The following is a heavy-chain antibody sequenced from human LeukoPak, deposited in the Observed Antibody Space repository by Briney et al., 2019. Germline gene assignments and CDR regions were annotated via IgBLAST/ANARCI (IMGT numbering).Heavy chain of an antibody. CDR3: ARTKVYSGRYYFDY. CDR1: GGSITSYY. J-gene: IGHJ4*02. D-gene: IGHD1-26*01. V-gene: IGHV4-59*01. CDR2: IYNSGST. Sequence: SETLSLTCTVSGGSITSYYWSWIRQPSGKGLEWIAYIYNSGSTNYNPSLKSRVTISVDTSKNQLSLKLSSVTAADTAVYYCARTKVYSGRYYFDYWGQGNLVTVSS.